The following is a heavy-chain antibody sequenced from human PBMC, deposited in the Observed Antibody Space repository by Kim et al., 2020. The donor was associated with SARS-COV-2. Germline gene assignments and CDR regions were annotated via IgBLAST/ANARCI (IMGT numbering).Heavy chain of an antibody. CDR3: ATGGNGDYVFDY. Sequence: RYSPSFQGQVTISADKSISTAYLHWSSLKASDTAMYYCATGGNGDYVFDYWGQGTLVTVSS. J-gene: IGHJ4*02. V-gene: IGHV5-51*01. D-gene: IGHD4-17*01.